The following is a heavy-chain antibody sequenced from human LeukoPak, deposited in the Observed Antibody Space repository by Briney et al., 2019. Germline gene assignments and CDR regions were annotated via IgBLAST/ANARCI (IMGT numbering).Heavy chain of an antibody. CDR3: ARDFGGSRDY. J-gene: IGHJ4*02. Sequence: GGSLRLSCAASGFTFSSYWMHWVRQAPGKGLVWVSRINSDGSTINYADSVKGRFTISRDSAKNTLYLQMNSLRAEDTAVYYCARDFGGSRDYWGQGTLVTVSS. CDR1: GFTFSSYW. CDR2: INSDGSTI. D-gene: IGHD3-10*01. V-gene: IGHV3-74*01.